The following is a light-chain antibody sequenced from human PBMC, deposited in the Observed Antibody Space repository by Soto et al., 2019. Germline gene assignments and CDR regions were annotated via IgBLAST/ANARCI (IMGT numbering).Light chain of an antibody. CDR1: QSLLHSNGYNY. J-gene: IGKJ1*01. V-gene: IGKV2-28*01. CDR3: MQALQKGT. Sequence: DIVMTQSPLSLPVTPGEPASISCRSSQSLLHSNGYNYLDWYLQKPGQSPQLLIYLGSNRASGGPGRFRCSGSGTDFTLKISRVEAEDVGVYYCMQALQKGTFGQGTKVEIK. CDR2: LGS.